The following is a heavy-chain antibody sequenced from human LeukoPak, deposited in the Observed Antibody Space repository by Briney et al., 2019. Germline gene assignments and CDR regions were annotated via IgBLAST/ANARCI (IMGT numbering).Heavy chain of an antibody. CDR3: ARNVEGRLNLLPS. CDR1: AVTFSTYA. V-gene: IGHV1-69*13. CDR2: IIPSFGTV. D-gene: IGHD1-26*01. J-gene: IGHJ5*02. Sequence: SVKVSCKASAVTFSTYAITWVRQAPGQGLEWMGGIIPSFGTVYYAQKFQGRVTITAYESTSTDYMELSSLRSEDTAVYYCARNVEGRLNLLPSWGQGSLVTVSS.